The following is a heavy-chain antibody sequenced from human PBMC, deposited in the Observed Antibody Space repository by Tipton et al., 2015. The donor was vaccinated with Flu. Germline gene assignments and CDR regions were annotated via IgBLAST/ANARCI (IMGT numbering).Heavy chain of an antibody. CDR2: INPHGSDK. Sequence: SLRLSCAVSGFTFSSHWMSWIRQAPGKGLEWVANINPHGSDKYYMGSVKGRFTVSRDNARNSLFLQMNGLRADDTAVYYCARALTSVSKDHWCQGTLVTVSS. J-gene: IGHJ4*02. CDR3: ARALTSVSKDH. CDR1: GFTFSSHW. D-gene: IGHD4-17*01. V-gene: IGHV3-7*03.